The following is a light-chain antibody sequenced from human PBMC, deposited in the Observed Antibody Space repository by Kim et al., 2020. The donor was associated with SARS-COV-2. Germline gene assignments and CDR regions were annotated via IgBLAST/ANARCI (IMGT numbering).Light chain of an antibody. Sequence: SYELTQPPSLSVAPGETARITCGGDNIGSKSVNWHQQKPGQAPLLVIYYDNDRPSGIPDRFSVSNSGNTATLTISRVEAGDEADYYCQVWDGIIDHMIFGGGTKVTVL. CDR1: NIGSKS. CDR3: QVWDGIIDHMI. J-gene: IGLJ2*01. V-gene: IGLV3-21*04. CDR2: YDN.